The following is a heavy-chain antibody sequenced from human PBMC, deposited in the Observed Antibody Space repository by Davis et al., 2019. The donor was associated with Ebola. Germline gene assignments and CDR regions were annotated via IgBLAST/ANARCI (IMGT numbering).Heavy chain of an antibody. CDR1: GFTFDDYG. V-gene: IGHV3-20*01. Sequence: GESLKISCAASGFTFDDYGMSWVRQAPGKGLEWVSGINWNGGSTGYADSVKGRFTISRDNAKNSLYLQMNSLRAEDTALYHCARKYCSGGSCYLEFWGQGTLVTVSS. CDR2: INWNGGST. CDR3: ARKYCSGGSCYLEF. D-gene: IGHD2-15*01. J-gene: IGHJ4*02.